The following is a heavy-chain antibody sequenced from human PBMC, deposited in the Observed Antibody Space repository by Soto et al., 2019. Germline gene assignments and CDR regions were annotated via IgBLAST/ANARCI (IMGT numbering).Heavy chain of an antibody. CDR1: GFTFSSYS. V-gene: IGHV3-21*01. Sequence: PGGSLRLSCAASGFTFSSYSMNWVRQAPGKGLEWVSSISSSSSYIYYADSVKGRFTISRDNAKNSLYLQMNSLRAEDTAVYYCATDIVVVPAANGRRFDYWGQGTLVTVSS. J-gene: IGHJ4*02. CDR2: ISSSSSYI. D-gene: IGHD2-2*01. CDR3: ATDIVVVPAANGRRFDY.